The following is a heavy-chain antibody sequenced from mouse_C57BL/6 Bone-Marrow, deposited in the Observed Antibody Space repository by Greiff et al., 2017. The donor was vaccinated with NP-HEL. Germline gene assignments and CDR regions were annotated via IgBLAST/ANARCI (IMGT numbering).Heavy chain of an antibody. V-gene: IGHV1-64*01. CDR2: IHPNSGST. CDR3: AREGYGSSCYAMDY. Sequence: QVQLQQPGAELVKPGASVKLSCKASGYTFTSYWMHWVKQRPGQGLEWIGMIHPNSGSTNYNEKFKSKATLTVDKSSSTAYMQLSSLTSEDSAVYYCAREGYGSSCYAMDYWGQGTSVTVSS. D-gene: IGHD1-1*01. CDR1: GYTFTSYW. J-gene: IGHJ4*01.